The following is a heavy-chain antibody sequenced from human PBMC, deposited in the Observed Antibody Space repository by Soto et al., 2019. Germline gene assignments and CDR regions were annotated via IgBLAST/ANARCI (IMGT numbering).Heavy chain of an antibody. V-gene: IGHV1-69*18. CDR1: GGTFSNYA. J-gene: IGHJ4*02. CDR3: ARDAGIPVVGRGTSFEY. Sequence: QVQLVQSGAEVKKPGSSVKVSCKASGGTFSNYAITWVRQAPGQGLEWMGTIIRIFASPRYAQTFPGRVTSTADDSTSTTYMDLSSLRSEDTAVYYCARDAGIPVVGRGTSFEYWGQGTLVIVSS. CDR2: IIRIFASP. D-gene: IGHD6-19*01.